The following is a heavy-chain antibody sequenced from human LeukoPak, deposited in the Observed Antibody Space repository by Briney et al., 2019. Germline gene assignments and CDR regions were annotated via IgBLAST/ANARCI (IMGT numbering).Heavy chain of an antibody. CDR2: INHSGST. CDR3: ARGRPTRGNTFDI. CDR1: GGSFSGYY. D-gene: IGHD2/OR15-2a*01. Sequence: PSETLSLTCAVYGGSFSGYYWSWIRQPPVKGLEWIGEINHSGSTNYNPSLKSRVTIPLDTSKNQFSLKLSSVTAADTAVYYCARGRPTRGNTFDIWGQGTMVTVSS. V-gene: IGHV4-34*01. J-gene: IGHJ3*02.